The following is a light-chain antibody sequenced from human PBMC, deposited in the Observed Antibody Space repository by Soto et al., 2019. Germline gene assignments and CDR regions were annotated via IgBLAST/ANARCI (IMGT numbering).Light chain of an antibody. Sequence: QSALTQPRSVSGSPGQSVTISCTGTSSDVGGYNYVSWYQQHSGKAPKFMIYDVSKRPSGVPDRFSGSKSGNTASLTISGLQAEDEADYYCCSYAGSYRYVFGTGTKVTVL. CDR2: DVS. V-gene: IGLV2-11*01. CDR1: SSDVGGYNY. CDR3: CSYAGSYRYV. J-gene: IGLJ1*01.